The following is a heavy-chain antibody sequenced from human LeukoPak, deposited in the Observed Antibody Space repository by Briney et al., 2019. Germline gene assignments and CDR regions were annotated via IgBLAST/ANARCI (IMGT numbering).Heavy chain of an antibody. J-gene: IGHJ5*02. V-gene: IGHV3-30*03. CDR1: GFNFDDYG. CDR3: ARAPSWSNYSWFDP. CDR2: ISYDGGNK. D-gene: IGHD4-11*01. Sequence: PGGSLRLSCAVSGFNFDDYGMSWIRQAPGKGLEWVALISYDGGNKYYADSVKGRFTISRDNSNNTLYLQMKSLRPDDTAVYYCARAPSWSNYSWFDPWGQGTLVTVSS.